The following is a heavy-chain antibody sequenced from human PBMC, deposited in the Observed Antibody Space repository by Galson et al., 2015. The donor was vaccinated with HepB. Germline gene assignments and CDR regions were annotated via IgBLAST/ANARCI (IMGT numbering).Heavy chain of an antibody. CDR3: VKGSSTQGGWTYNWFEP. Sequence: SLRLSCAVSGFTFDDYAMHWVRQAPGKGLEWVSGINWNSRSTGYVDSVRGRFIITRDNAKNSLYLQMNSLRTEDTALYYCVKGSSTQGGWTYNWFEPWGQGTLVTVSS. V-gene: IGHV3-9*01. CDR2: INWNSRST. CDR1: GFTFDDYA. D-gene: IGHD3/OR15-3a*01. J-gene: IGHJ5*02.